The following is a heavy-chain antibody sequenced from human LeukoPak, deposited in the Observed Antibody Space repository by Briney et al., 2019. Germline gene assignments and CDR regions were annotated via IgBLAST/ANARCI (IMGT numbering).Heavy chain of an antibody. V-gene: IGHV3-48*04. J-gene: IGHJ4*02. CDR3: ARDDLGGANKFGH. D-gene: IGHD1-26*01. Sequence: PGGSLRLSCAASGFTFSSYSMDWVRQAPGKGLEWISYISSSGSTIYYADSVKGRFTISRDNAKNSLYLQMNSLRAEDTAVYYCARDDLGGANKFGHWGQGALVTVSS. CDR1: GFTFSSYS. CDR2: ISSSGSTI.